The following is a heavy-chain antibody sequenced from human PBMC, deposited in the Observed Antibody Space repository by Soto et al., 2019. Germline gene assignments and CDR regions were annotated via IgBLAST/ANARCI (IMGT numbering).Heavy chain of an antibody. CDR1: GFTFSSYG. V-gene: IGHV3-30*18. J-gene: IGHJ4*02. CDR3: AKDRGQGHRQTYDY. Sequence: QVQLVESGGGVVQPGRSLRLSCAASGFTFSSYGMHWVRQAPGKGQEWVAVISYDGSNKYYADSVKGRFTISRDNSKNTLYLQMNSLRAEDTAVYYCAKDRGQGHRQTYDYWGQGTLVTVSS. CDR2: ISYDGSNK.